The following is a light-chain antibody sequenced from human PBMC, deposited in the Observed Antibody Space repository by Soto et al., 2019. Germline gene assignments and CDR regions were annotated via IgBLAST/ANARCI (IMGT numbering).Light chain of an antibody. Sequence: EIVLTQPPATLSLSPGERATLSCRASQSVSSYLAWYQQKPGQAPRLLIYDASNRATGIPARFSGSGSGTDFTLAISSLDPEDFAVYYCQQRSVWPITFGQGTRLEIK. V-gene: IGKV3-11*01. CDR2: DAS. CDR3: QQRSVWPIT. CDR1: QSVSSY. J-gene: IGKJ5*01.